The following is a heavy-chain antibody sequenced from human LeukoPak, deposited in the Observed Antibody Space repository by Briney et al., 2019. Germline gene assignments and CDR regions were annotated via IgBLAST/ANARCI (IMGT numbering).Heavy chain of an antibody. D-gene: IGHD3-3*01. J-gene: IGHJ4*02. CDR3: AASYNFWSANLDY. Sequence: SETLSLTCAVYGVSFSGYYWSWLRQPPGKGLEWIGEINHSGSTNYNPSLKSRVTISVDTSKKQFSLKLSSVTAADTAVYYCAASYNFWSANLDYWGQGTLVTVSS. CDR2: INHSGST. CDR1: GVSFSGYY. V-gene: IGHV4-34*01.